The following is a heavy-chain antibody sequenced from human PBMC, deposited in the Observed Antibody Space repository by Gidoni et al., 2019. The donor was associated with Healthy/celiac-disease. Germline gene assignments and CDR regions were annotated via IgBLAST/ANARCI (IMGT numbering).Heavy chain of an antibody. J-gene: IGHJ4*02. Sequence: GFTFSSYWMSWVRQAPGKGLEWVANIKQDGSEKYYVDSVKGRFTISRDNAKNSLYLQRNSLRAEDTAVYYCARGGGVTIFGVVIAYFFDYWGQGTLVTVSS. V-gene: IGHV3-7*04. CDR2: IKQDGSEK. D-gene: IGHD3-3*01. CDR1: GFTFSSYW. CDR3: ARGGGVTIFGVVIAYFFDY.